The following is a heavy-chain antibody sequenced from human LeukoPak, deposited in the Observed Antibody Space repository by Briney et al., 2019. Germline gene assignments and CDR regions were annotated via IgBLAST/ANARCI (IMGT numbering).Heavy chain of an antibody. J-gene: IGHJ4*02. CDR3: ARLSGGSYLVDY. CDR1: GGTFSSYA. V-gene: IGHV1-69*04. D-gene: IGHD1-26*01. Sequence: SVKVSCKASGGTFSSYAISWVRRAPGQGLEWMGRIIPILGLANYAQKFQGRVTITADKSTSTAYMELSSLRSEDTAVYYCARLSGGSYLVDYWGQGTLVAVSS. CDR2: IIPILGLA.